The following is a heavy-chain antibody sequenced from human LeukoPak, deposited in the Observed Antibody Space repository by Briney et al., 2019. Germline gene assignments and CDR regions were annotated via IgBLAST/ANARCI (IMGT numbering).Heavy chain of an antibody. V-gene: IGHV1-2*04. CDR1: GYTFTVYY. CDR2: INPNSGGT. CDR3: ARDHKRYFDWRYPPFLGMDV. Sequence: GASVNVSCKASGYTFTVYYMHWVRQAPGQGLEWMGWINPNSGGTNYAQKFQGWVTMTRDTSISTAYMELSRLRSDDTAVYYCARDHKRYFDWRYPPFLGMDVWGQGTTVTVSS. J-gene: IGHJ6*02. D-gene: IGHD3-9*01.